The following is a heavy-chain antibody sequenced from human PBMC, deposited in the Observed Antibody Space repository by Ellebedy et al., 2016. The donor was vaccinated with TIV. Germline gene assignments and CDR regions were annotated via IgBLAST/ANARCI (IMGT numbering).Heavy chain of an antibody. Sequence: ASVKVSXXSSGYTFTRYFIHWVRQAPGQGLEWMGIINPSRGSTNYAPKFQGRVTMTRDTSTRTVYLEVTSLNSEDTAVYSCARDVAPLPPIGDNGNWFDPWGQGSLITVSS. CDR2: INPSRGST. CDR3: ARDVAPLPPIGDNGNWFDP. J-gene: IGHJ5*02. CDR1: GYTFTRYF. V-gene: IGHV1-46*01. D-gene: IGHD4-17*01.